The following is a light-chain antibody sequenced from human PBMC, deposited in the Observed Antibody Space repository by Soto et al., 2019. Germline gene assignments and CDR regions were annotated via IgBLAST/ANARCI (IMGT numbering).Light chain of an antibody. V-gene: IGKV3-20*01. CDR2: ATS. Sequence: IVLTQSPGTLSLSPGERATVSCRASETIGRAYFAWYQHRPGRTPRLVLSATSNRAAGIPDRFGGSGSGADFTITISGGEREDVAVDYCHQYATTPFSFGQGTKLEI. CDR1: ETIGRAY. J-gene: IGKJ2*01. CDR3: HQYATTPFS.